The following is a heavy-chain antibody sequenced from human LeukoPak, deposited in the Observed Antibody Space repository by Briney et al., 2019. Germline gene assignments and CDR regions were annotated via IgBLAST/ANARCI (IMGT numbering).Heavy chain of an antibody. Sequence: GGSLRLSCVASAFTFSNYGMHWVRQAPGKGLEWVAVISYDGSDKYYADSVKGRFTISRDNSKNTLYLQMNSLRAEDTAVYYCAKDHFRYSSSWHEDYWGQGTLVTASS. CDR1: AFTFSNYG. CDR3: AKDHFRYSSSWHEDY. CDR2: ISYDGSDK. J-gene: IGHJ4*02. D-gene: IGHD6-13*01. V-gene: IGHV3-30*18.